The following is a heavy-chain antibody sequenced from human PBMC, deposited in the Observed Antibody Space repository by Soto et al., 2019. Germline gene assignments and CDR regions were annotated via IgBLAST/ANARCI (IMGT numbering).Heavy chain of an antibody. Sequence: PGESLKISCKGSGYSFPKYYIGWVRQMPGKDLEWMAIIYPDDSDTRYSPSFQGQVTISVDKSISTAYLQWSSLKASDTAMYYCARHGSGTTGTTGSRYNYYGVDVWGQGTTVTVSS. CDR2: IYPDDSDT. CDR1: GYSFPKYY. J-gene: IGHJ6*02. V-gene: IGHV5-51*01. CDR3: ARHGSGTTGTTGSRYNYYGVDV. D-gene: IGHD1-1*01.